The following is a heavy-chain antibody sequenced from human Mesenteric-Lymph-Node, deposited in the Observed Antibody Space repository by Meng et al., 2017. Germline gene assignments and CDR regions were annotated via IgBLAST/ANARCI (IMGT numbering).Heavy chain of an antibody. CDR3: AREGGDDYGDYGVLSPRQYYFDY. CDR1: GFTFSSYG. CDR2: IWYDGSNK. D-gene: IGHD4-17*01. V-gene: IGHV3-33*01. Sequence: GESLKISCAASGFTFSSYGMHWVRQAPGKGLEWVAVIWYDGSNKYYADSVKGRFTISRDNSKNTLYLQMNSLRAEDTAVYYCAREGGDDYGDYGVLSPRQYYFDYWGQGTLVTVSS. J-gene: IGHJ4*02.